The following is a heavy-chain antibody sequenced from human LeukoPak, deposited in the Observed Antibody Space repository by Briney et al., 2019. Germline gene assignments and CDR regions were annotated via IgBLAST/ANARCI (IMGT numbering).Heavy chain of an antibody. CDR3: AKGDNDILTDYYNSFDY. J-gene: IGHJ4*02. V-gene: IGHV3-23*01. D-gene: IGHD3-9*01. CDR2: ISGSGIST. CDR1: GFTFRSYA. Sequence: GSLRLSCAASGFTFRSYAMSWVRQVPGKGLEWVSTISGSGISTYYSDSVKGRFTISRDNSKNTLYLQVNSLRAEDTAIYYCAKGDNDILTDYYNSFDYWGQGTLVTVSS.